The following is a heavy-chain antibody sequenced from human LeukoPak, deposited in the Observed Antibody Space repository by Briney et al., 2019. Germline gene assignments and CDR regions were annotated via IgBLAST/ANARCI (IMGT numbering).Heavy chain of an antibody. Sequence: ASVKVSCKASGYTFTSYYMHWVRQAPGQGLEWMGIINPSGGSTSYAQKFQGRVTLTRDMSTSTVYMELSSLRSEDTAVYYCARGPVLLWFGELFDIWGQGTMVTVSS. D-gene: IGHD3-10*01. CDR3: ARGPVLLWFGELFDI. J-gene: IGHJ3*02. V-gene: IGHV1-46*01. CDR1: GYTFTSYY. CDR2: INPSGGST.